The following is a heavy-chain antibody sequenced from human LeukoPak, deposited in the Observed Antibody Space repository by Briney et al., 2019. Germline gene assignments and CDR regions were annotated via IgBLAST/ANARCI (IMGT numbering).Heavy chain of an antibody. V-gene: IGHV1-2*02. CDR3: ARDPAIEDIVVVVAARRAWFDP. Sequence: ASVKVSCKASGYTFTGYYMHWVRQAPGQGLEWMGWINPNSGGTNYAQKFQGRVTMTRDTSISTAYMELSRLRSDDTAVYYCARDPAIEDIVVVVAARRAWFDPWGQGTLVTVSS. J-gene: IGHJ5*02. D-gene: IGHD2-15*01. CDR1: GYTFTGYY. CDR2: INPNSGGT.